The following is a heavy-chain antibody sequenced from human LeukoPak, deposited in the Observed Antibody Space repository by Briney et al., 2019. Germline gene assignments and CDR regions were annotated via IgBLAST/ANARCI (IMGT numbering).Heavy chain of an antibody. V-gene: IGHV4-34*01. CDR2: IDHSGST. CDR3: ARRCSSASCSFDY. D-gene: IGHD2-2*01. J-gene: IGHJ4*02. CDR1: GGSFSGYY. Sequence: SETLSLTCAVYGGSFSGYYWSWIRQPPGKGLEWIGEIDHSGSTNYNPSLRSRVTISVDTSKYQFSLKLSSVTAADTAVYYCARRCSSASCSFDYWGQGTLVTVSS.